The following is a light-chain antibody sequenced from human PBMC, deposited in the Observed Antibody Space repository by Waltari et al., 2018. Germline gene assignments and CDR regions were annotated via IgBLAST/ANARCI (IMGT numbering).Light chain of an antibody. CDR2: GAS. CDR3: QKYGRSPYT. Sequence: EIVLTQSPGTLSLSPGERATLSCRASQSLSSTYLAWDQQKPGQAPRLLIYGASSRATGIPGRFSGSGSGTDFTLSISRLEPEDSAVYYCQKYGRSPYTFGQGTKLDIK. CDR1: QSLSSTY. J-gene: IGKJ2*01. V-gene: IGKV3-20*01.